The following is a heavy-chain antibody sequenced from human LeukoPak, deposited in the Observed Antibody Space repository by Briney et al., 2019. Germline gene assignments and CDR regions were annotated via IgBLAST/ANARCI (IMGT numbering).Heavy chain of an antibody. CDR2: ISRSGEST. CDR3: AKDYAVGSIDY. D-gene: IGHD3-16*01. CDR1: GFTFSSYG. Sequence: GGSLRLSCAASGFTFSSYGMHWVRQAPGKGLEWVSSISRSGESTFYADSVRGRFTISRDNSKNTVSLQMESLRAEDTALYYCAKDYAVGSIDYWGQGTLVTVSS. J-gene: IGHJ4*02. V-gene: IGHV3-23*01.